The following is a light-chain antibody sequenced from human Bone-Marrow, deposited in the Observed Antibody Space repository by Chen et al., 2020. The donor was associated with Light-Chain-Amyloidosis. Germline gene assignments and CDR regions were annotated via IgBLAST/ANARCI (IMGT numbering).Light chain of an antibody. J-gene: IGKJ1*01. CDR2: GAS. CDR1: QSVGSK. Sequence: EVVMTQSPATLSVSPGERATLSCRASQSVGSKLAWYQQKPGQAPRLLIYGASSRATGIPDRFSGSGSGTDFTLTISRLEPEDFAVYYCQQYGSSPPWTFGQGTKVEIK. CDR3: QQYGSSPPWT. V-gene: IGKV3-20*01.